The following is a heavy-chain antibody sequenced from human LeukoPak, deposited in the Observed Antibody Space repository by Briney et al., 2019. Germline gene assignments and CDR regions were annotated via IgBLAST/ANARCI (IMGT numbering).Heavy chain of an antibody. CDR3: ATGFGYSGSYYFDY. Sequence: SVKVSCKASGGTFSSYAISWVRQAPGQGLEWMGGIIPIFGTANYAQKFQGRVTMTEDTSTDTAYMELSSLRSEDTAVYYCATGFGYSGSYYFDYWGQGTLVTVSS. D-gene: IGHD1-26*01. CDR2: IIPIFGTA. CDR1: GGTFSSYA. V-gene: IGHV1-69*06. J-gene: IGHJ4*02.